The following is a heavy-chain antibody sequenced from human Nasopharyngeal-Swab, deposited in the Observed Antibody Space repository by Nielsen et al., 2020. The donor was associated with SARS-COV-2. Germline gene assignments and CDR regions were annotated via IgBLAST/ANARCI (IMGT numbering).Heavy chain of an antibody. CDR2: ISSSSSYI. J-gene: IGHJ4*02. D-gene: IGHD3-10*01. CDR1: GFTFSSYS. V-gene: IGHV3-21*01. CDR3: AKESRRLLWFGEARGY. Sequence: GESLKISCAASGFTFSSYSMNWVRQAPGKGLEWVSSISSSSSYIYYADSVKGRFTISRDNAKNSLYLQMNSLRAEDTAVYYCAKESRRLLWFGEARGYWGQGTLVTVSS.